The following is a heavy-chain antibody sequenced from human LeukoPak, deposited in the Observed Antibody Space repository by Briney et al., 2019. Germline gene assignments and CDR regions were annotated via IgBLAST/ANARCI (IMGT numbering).Heavy chain of an antibody. J-gene: IGHJ5*02. CDR1: GYNFTSYY. V-gene: IGHV5-51*01. D-gene: IGHD3-16*01. Sequence: GESLKISCKGSGYNFTSYYIGWVRQMPGKGLEWMGIIYPGDSDTRYRPSFKGQVTISADKSISTAYLQWSSLKASDTAMYYRARVVLRTANMISRGLDPWGQGTLVTVSS. CDR3: ARVVLRTANMISRGLDP. CDR2: IYPGDSDT.